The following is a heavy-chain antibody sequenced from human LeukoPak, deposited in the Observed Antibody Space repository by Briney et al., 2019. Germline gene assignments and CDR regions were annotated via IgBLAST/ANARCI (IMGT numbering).Heavy chain of an antibody. CDR2: TYYRSKWHN. CDR3: ARALVRQSGFDY. CDR1: GDSVSSSSAV. J-gene: IGHJ4*02. Sequence: SQTLSLTCAVSGDSVSSSSAVWNWIRQSPSRGLEWLGRTYYRSKWHNEYAESVKSRISITSDTSKNQFSLQLNSVTPEDTAVYYCARALVRQSGFDYWGQGTLVTVSS. D-gene: IGHD2-2*01. V-gene: IGHV6-1*01.